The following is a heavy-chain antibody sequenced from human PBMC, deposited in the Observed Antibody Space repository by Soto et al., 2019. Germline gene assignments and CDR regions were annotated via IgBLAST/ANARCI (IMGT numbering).Heavy chain of an antibody. CDR2: IYSGGST. D-gene: IGHD6-13*01. V-gene: IGHV3-66*01. CDR1: GFTVSSNY. CDR3: ATDAAPGTSGAFDI. Sequence: PGGSLRLSCAASGFTVSSNYMSWVRQAPGKGLEWVSVIYSGGSTYYADSVKGRFTISRDNSKNTLYLQMNSLRAEDTAVYYCATDAAPGTSGAFDIWGQVTMVTVSS. J-gene: IGHJ3*02.